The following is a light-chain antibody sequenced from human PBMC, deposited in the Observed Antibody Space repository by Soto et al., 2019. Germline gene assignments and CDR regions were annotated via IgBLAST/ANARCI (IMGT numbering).Light chain of an antibody. J-gene: IGLJ2*01. Sequence: QSVLTQPASVSGSPGQSITISCTGASSDVGGYNYVSWYQQHPGKAPKLMIYEVNNRPSGVSNRFSGSKSGNTASLTISGLQAEDEADYYCTSYTSSYTLYVVFGGGTKLTVL. CDR2: EVN. CDR1: SSDVGGYNY. CDR3: TSYTSSYTLYVV. V-gene: IGLV2-14*01.